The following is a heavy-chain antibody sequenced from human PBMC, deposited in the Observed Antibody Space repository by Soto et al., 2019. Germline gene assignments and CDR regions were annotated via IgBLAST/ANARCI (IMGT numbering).Heavy chain of an antibody. CDR2: INWKSDI. CDR1: GFTFDDNA. J-gene: IGHJ4*02. V-gene: IGHV3-9*01. CDR3: AISQDRGGRTTFIY. Sequence: PGGSLRLSCAVSGFTFDDNAMHWVRQAPEKGLEWVSGINWKSDIGYADSVKGRFTVSRDNAENSLYLQMNGLRAEDTALYYCAISQDRGGRTTFIYWGQGTRVTVSS. D-gene: IGHD3-16*01.